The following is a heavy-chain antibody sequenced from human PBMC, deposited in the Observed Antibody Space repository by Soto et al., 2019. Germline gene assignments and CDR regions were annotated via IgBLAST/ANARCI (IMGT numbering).Heavy chain of an antibody. CDR1: GYTFTNYG. D-gene: IGHD3-22*01. J-gene: IGHJ4*02. CDR3: TREGGDNSGYYFAY. Sequence: QVQVEQSGVEVKKAGASVKVSCKGSGYTFTNYGISWVRQAPGQGLEWMGWISAYNGNTKYAQKLQGRVTMTTDTSTSPAYMELRSLRSDDTAIYYCTREGGDNSGYYFAYWGQGTLVTVSS. CDR2: ISAYNGNT. V-gene: IGHV1-18*01.